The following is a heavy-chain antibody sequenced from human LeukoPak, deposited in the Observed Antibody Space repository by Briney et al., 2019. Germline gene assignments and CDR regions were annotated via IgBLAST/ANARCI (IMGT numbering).Heavy chain of an antibody. CDR2: IRSKAYGGTT. Sequence: PGRSLRLSCTASGFTFGDYAMSWVRQAPGKGLEWVSFIRSKAYGGTTEYAASVKGRFTISRDDSKSIAYLQMNSLKTEDTAVYYCTSIYYYGSGSYYIMPYWGQGTLVTVSS. CDR1: GFTFGDYA. D-gene: IGHD3-10*01. CDR3: TSIYYYGSGSYYIMPY. V-gene: IGHV3-49*04. J-gene: IGHJ4*02.